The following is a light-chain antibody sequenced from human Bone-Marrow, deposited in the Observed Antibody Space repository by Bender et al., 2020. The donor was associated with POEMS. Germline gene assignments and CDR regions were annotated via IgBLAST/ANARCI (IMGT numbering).Light chain of an antibody. V-gene: IGLV2-14*03. Sequence: QSALTQPASVSGSPGQSITISCTGTSNDVGGYNYVSWYQHHPGKAPKLLIYDVTNRPSGVSNRFSGSKSGNTASLTISGLQAEDEADYYCCSYAGSTTWVFGGGTKLTVL. CDR2: DVT. CDR1: SNDVGGYNY. J-gene: IGLJ3*02. CDR3: CSYAGSTTWV.